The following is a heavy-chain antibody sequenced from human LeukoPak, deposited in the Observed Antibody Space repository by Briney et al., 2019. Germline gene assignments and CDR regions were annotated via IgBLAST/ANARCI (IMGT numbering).Heavy chain of an antibody. J-gene: IGHJ4*02. Sequence: PGGTLRLSCAASGFTFSSCGMSWVRQVPGKGLEWVSSINGNGGSTGYADSVKGRFTISRDNAKNSLYLQMNSLRAEDTAFYYCVRHDFWSGFKGGDYWGQGTLVTVSS. CDR1: GFTFSSCG. V-gene: IGHV3-20*04. D-gene: IGHD3-3*01. CDR3: VRHDFWSGFKGGDY. CDR2: INGNGGST.